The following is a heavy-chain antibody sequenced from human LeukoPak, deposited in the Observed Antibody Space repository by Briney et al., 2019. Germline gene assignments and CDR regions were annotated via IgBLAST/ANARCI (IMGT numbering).Heavy chain of an antibody. CDR3: AREGGYYYGSGSYYNRHYGRWFDP. CDR2: IYYSGST. Sequence: SETLSLTCTVSGGSISSYYWSWIRQPPGKGLEWIGYIYYSGSTNYNPSLKSRVTISVDTSKNQSSLKLSSVTAADTAVYYCAREGGYYYGSGSYYNRHYGRWFDPWGQGTLVTVSS. J-gene: IGHJ5*02. CDR1: GGSISSYY. V-gene: IGHV4-59*01. D-gene: IGHD3-10*01.